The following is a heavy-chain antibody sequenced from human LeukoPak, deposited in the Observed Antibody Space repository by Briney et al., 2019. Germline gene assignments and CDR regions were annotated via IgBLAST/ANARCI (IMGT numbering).Heavy chain of an antibody. Sequence: SETLSLTCAGCGGSFSGYYWRWIRQPPGKGREGIGEVNHSGSTNYNPSLQSRVTISVHTSKNQFSLNLSSVTAAATAVYYCARSGLIVVVPAATAEGYNWFDPGGEGTLVTVSS. CDR2: VNHSGST. V-gene: IGHV4-34*01. D-gene: IGHD2-2*01. CDR3: ARSGLIVVVPAATAEGYNWFDP. J-gene: IGHJ5*02. CDR1: GGSFSGYY.